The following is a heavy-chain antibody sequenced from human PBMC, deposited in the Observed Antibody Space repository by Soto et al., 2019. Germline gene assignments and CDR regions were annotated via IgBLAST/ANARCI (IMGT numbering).Heavy chain of an antibody. Sequence: SETLSLTCTVSGGSISSYYWSWIRQPAGKGLEWIGRIYPSGSTNYNPSLKSRVTMSVDTSKNQFSLKLSSVTAADTAVYYCARVRRSSSKYWFDPWGQGNLVTV. CDR1: GGSISSYY. J-gene: IGHJ5*02. CDR3: ARVRRSSSKYWFDP. V-gene: IGHV4-4*07. D-gene: IGHD6-13*01. CDR2: IYPSGST.